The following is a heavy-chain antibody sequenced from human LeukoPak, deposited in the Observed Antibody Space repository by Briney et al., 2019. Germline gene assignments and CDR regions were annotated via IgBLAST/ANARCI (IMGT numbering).Heavy chain of an antibody. J-gene: IGHJ4*02. CDR3: ARRRRIAAAGCYFDY. D-gene: IGHD6-13*01. CDR1: GGSISSYY. V-gene: IGHV4-34*01. CDR2: INHSGST. Sequence: SETLSLTCTVSGGSISSYYWSWIRQPPGKGLEWIGEINHSGSTNYNPSLKSRVTISVDTSKNQFSLKLSSVTAADTAVYYCARRRRIAAAGCYFDYWGQGTLVTVSS.